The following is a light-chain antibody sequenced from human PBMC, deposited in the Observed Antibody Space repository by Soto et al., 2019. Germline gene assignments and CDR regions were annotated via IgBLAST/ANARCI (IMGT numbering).Light chain of an antibody. CDR1: SSDVGSYNL. V-gene: IGLV2-23*01. Sequence: QSALTQPASVSGSPGQSITISCTGTSSDVGSYNLVSWYQQHPGKAPKLMIYEGSKRPSGVSNRFSGSKSGNTASLTISGLQDDDEADYYCCSYAGTSTPYVFGTGNKVTVL. CDR3: CSYAGTSTPYV. J-gene: IGLJ1*01. CDR2: EGS.